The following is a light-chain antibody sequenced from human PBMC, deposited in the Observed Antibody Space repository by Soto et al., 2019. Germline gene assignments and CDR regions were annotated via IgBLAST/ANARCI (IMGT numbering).Light chain of an antibody. V-gene: IGKV3-15*01. CDR3: QQYYNWPRT. J-gene: IGKJ1*01. CDR2: RAS. Sequence: ETVMAQSPATLSLSPGERATLSCRASRSVGSNLAWYQQKPGQAPRLLIYRASTRATGVPARFSGSGSGTEFTLTISSLQSEDFAVYYCQQYYNWPRTFGQGTKVEIK. CDR1: RSVGSN.